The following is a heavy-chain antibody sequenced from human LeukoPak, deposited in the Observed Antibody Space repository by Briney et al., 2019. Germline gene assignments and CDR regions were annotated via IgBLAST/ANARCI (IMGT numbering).Heavy chain of an antibody. J-gene: IGHJ4*02. Sequence: GGSLRLSCAASGFTFSNYDMHWVRQAAGKGVEWVSAIGTAGDTYYQGSVRGRFTMSRENAKNSLYLQMNSLTAGDTAVYYCARGANTHFDYWGQGILVTVSS. CDR1: GFTFSNYD. CDR2: IGTAGDT. V-gene: IGHV3-13*04. CDR3: ARGANTHFDY. D-gene: IGHD1-26*01.